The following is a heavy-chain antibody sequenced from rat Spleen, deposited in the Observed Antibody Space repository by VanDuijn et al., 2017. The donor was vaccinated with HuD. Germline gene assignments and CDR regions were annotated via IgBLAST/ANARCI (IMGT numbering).Heavy chain of an antibody. Sequence: EVQLVESGGGLVQPGRSMKLSCAPAGVTFRTFPMAWVRQAPTKGLEWVATISTSGDNTYYRDSVKGRFTIARDNAKGTLYLQLNSLRSEDTATYYCTRTFAYWGQGTLVTVSS. CDR2: ISTSGDNT. CDR3: TRTFAY. V-gene: IGHV5-46*01. CDR1: GVTFRTFP. J-gene: IGHJ3*01.